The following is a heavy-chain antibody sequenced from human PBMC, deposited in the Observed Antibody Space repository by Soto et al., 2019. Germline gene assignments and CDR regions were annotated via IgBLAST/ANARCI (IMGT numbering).Heavy chain of an antibody. V-gene: IGHV3-23*01. CDR3: AKGRSYYYYYGVDV. J-gene: IGHJ6*02. CDR1: GFTFSGCA. CDR2: IIDSGGST. Sequence: LRLSCAASGFTFSGCATGWVRQAPGKGLEWVSDIIDSGGSTYYADSVKGRFTISRDNSKSTLYLQMNSLRAEDTALYYCAKGRSYYYYYGVDVRGQGTTVTVSS.